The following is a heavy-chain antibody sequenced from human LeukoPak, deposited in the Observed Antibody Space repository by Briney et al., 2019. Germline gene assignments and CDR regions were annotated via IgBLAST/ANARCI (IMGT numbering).Heavy chain of an antibody. CDR1: GYTFTSHG. Sequence: EASVKVSCKASGYTFTSHGISWVRQAPGQGLEWMGWVGTYNGNTNYVPKYQGRVTMTTDTSTSTAYMELRSLRSDDTAVYYCARDVDTATDQINDYWGQGTLVAVSS. CDR3: ARDVDTATDQINDY. J-gene: IGHJ4*02. CDR2: VGTYNGNT. V-gene: IGHV1-18*04. D-gene: IGHD5-18*01.